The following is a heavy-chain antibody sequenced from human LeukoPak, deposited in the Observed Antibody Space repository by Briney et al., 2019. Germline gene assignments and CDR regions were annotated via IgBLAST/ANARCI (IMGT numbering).Heavy chain of an antibody. D-gene: IGHD3-3*01. CDR3: ARSFNAYYDFWSGYYPLDY. V-gene: IGHV4-39*01. Sequence: PSETLSLTCTVSGGSISSSSYYWGWIRQPPGKGLEWIGSIYYSRSTYYNPSLKSRVTISVDTSKNQFSLKLSSVTAADTAVYYCARSFNAYYDFWSGYYPLDYWGQGTLVTVSS. CDR2: IYYSRST. CDR1: GGSISSSSYY. J-gene: IGHJ4*02.